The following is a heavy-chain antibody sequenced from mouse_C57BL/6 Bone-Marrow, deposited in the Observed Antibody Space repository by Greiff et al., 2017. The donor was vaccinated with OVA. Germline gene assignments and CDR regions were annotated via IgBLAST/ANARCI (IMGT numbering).Heavy chain of an antibody. D-gene: IGHD1-1*01. Sequence: QVQLQQPWAELVKPGASVKLSCKASGYTFTSYWMHWVKQRPGQGLEWIGMIHPNSGSTNYNEKFKSKATLTVDKSASTAYMQLSSLTSEDSAVYYCAINYYGSSFLDYWGQGTTLTVSS. J-gene: IGHJ2*01. CDR1: GYTFTSYW. V-gene: IGHV1-64*01. CDR2: IHPNSGST. CDR3: AINYYGSSFLDY.